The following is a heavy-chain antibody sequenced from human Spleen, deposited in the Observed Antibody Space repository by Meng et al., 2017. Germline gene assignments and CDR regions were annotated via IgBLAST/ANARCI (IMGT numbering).Heavy chain of an antibody. J-gene: IGHJ4*02. CDR2: ISSSSSYI. CDR3: ARAGHSSGLFPPGAGEN. V-gene: IGHV3-21*01. CDR1: GFTFSSYS. Sequence: GESLKISCAASGFTFSSYSMNWVRQAPGKGLEWVSSISSSSSYIYYADSVKGRFTISRDNAKNSLYLQMNSLRAEDTAVYYCARAGHSSGLFPPGAGENWGQGTLVTVSS. D-gene: IGHD6-19*01.